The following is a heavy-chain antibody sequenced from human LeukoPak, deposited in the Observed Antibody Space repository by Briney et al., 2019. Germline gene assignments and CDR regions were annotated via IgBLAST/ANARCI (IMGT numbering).Heavy chain of an antibody. V-gene: IGHV3-21*01. CDR3: ARVSRIAAAGRSDY. Sequence: GGSLRLSCAVSGFTFSSYSMNWVRQAPGKGLEWVSSISSSSYIYYADSVKGRFTISRDNAKNSLYLQMNSLRAEDTAVYYCARVSRIAAAGRSDYWGQGTLVTVSS. CDR1: GFTFSSYS. CDR2: ISSSSYI. J-gene: IGHJ4*02. D-gene: IGHD6-13*01.